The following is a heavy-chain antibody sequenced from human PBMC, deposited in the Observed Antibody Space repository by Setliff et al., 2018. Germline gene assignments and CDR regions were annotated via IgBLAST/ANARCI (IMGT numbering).Heavy chain of an antibody. D-gene: IGHD3-10*01. CDR2: SYNSGNT. CDR1: GGSISSSIYS. Sequence: PSETLSLTCSVSGGSISSSIYSWDWIRQPPGKGLEWIGNSYNSGNTYYNASLKSRVTISVDTSKNQFSLKLTSVSAADTAVYYCARAYYYASGNSHNYYMDVWGKGTAVTVSS. J-gene: IGHJ6*03. CDR3: ARAYYYASGNSHNYYMDV. V-gene: IGHV4-39*01.